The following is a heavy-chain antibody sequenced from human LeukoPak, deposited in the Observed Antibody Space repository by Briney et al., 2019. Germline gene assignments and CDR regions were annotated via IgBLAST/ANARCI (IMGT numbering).Heavy chain of an antibody. V-gene: IGHV3-23*01. J-gene: IGHJ4*02. CDR1: GFSFSSYA. D-gene: IGHD2-8*01. CDR2: ISGSGGST. CDR3: AKDQDRPDIVLMVQIPNYFFDY. Sequence: PGGSLRLSCAASGFSFSSYAMSWVRQAPGKGLEWVSAISGSGGSTYYADSVKGRFTISRDNSKNTLYLQMNSLRAEDTAVYYCAKDQDRPDIVLMVQIPNYFFDYWGQGTLVTVSS.